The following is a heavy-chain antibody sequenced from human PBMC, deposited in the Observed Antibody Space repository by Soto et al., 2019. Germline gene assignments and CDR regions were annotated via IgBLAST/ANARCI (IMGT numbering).Heavy chain of an antibody. D-gene: IGHD2-8*01. CDR3: AKDIVLMVYAIRDAFDI. V-gene: IGHV3-30*04. Sequence: GGSLRLSCAASGFTFSSYAMHWVRQAPGKGLEWVALMSYDGTNKYYADSVKGRFTISRDNSKNTLYLQMNSLRAEDTAVYYCAKDIVLMVYAIRDAFDIWGQGTMVTVS. J-gene: IGHJ3*02. CDR2: MSYDGTNK. CDR1: GFTFSSYA.